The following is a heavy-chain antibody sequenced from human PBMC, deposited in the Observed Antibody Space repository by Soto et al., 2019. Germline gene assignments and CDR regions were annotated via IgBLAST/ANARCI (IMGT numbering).Heavy chain of an antibody. CDR2: ISSSSSYI. CDR3: AREGLFCSSINCYDY. V-gene: IGHV3-21*01. D-gene: IGHD2-2*01. CDR1: GFTFSSYS. Sequence: GGSLRLSCAASGFTFSSYSMNWVRQAPGKGLEWVSSISSSSSYIYYADSVKGRFTISRDNAKNSLYLQMNSLRAEDTAVYYCAREGLFCSSINCYDYWGQGALVTVSS. J-gene: IGHJ4*02.